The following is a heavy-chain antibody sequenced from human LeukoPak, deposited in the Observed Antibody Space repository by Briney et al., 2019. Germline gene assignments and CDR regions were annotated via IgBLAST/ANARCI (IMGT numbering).Heavy chain of an antibody. CDR1: GFTFSGFW. D-gene: IGHD5-18*01. Sequence: AGGSLRLSCAVSGFTFSGFWMSWSRQAPGKGLEWVANIKQDGSEKYYVDSVKGRFTISRDNAKNSLYLQMNSLRAEDTAVYYCARERGWIQLYPFDYWGQGTLVTVSS. CDR2: IKQDGSEK. J-gene: IGHJ4*02. V-gene: IGHV3-7*03. CDR3: ARERGWIQLYPFDY.